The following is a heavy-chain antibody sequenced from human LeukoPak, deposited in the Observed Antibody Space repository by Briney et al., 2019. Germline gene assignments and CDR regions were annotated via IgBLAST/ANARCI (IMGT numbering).Heavy chain of an antibody. CDR2: ISSSSSYI. J-gene: IGHJ6*02. CDR1: GFTFSSCS. D-gene: IGHD2-2*01. V-gene: IGHV3-21*01. CDR3: ARSIVVVPAAPNYYYYGMDV. Sequence: PGGSLRLSCAASGFTFSSCSMNWVRQAPGKGLEWVSSISSSSSYIYYADSVKGRFTISRDNAKNSLYLQMNSLRAEDTAVYYCARSIVVVPAAPNYYYYGMDVWGQGTTVTVSS.